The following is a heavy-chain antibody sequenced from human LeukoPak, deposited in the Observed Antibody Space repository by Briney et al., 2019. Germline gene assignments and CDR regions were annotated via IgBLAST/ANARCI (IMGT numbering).Heavy chain of an antibody. D-gene: IGHD6-13*01. Sequence: VGSLRLSCAASGFTFSSYAMNWVRKAPGKGMEWVSAISGSGGRTYNADSVKGRLTISRDNSRNTLYLQMNSLRAEDTAVYYCARGAYSSSWTDYWGQGTLVTVSS. V-gene: IGHV3-23*01. J-gene: IGHJ4*02. CDR1: GFTFSSYA. CDR3: ARGAYSSSWTDY. CDR2: ISGSGGRT.